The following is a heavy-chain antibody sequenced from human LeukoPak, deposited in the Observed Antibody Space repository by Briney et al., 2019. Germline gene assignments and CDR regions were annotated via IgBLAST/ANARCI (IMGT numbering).Heavy chain of an antibody. CDR1: GYTFTSYD. CDR2: MNPNSGNT. J-gene: IGHJ5*02. CDR3: ATSYYASGSMIT. D-gene: IGHD3-10*01. V-gene: IGHV1-8*01. Sequence: VASVKVSCKASGYTFTSYDINWVRQATGQGLEWMGWMNPNSGNTGYAQKFQGRVTMTRNTSISTAYMELSSLRSEDTAVHYCATSYYASGSMITWGQGTLVTVSS.